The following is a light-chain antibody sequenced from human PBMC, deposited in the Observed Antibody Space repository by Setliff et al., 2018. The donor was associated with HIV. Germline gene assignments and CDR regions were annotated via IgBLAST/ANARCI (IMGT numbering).Light chain of an antibody. Sequence: SVLTQPASVSGSPGQSITISCTGTSSDVGRYNLVSWYQQHPGKAPKPMIYQATKRPSGVSNRFSGSKSGNTASLTISGLQAEDEADYYCCSNTGSNTYVFGTGTKVTVL. CDR1: SSDVGRYNL. CDR3: CSNTGSNTYV. J-gene: IGLJ1*01. CDR2: QAT. V-gene: IGLV2-23*01.